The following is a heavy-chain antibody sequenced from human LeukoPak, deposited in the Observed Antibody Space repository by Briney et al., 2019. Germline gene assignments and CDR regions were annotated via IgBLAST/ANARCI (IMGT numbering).Heavy chain of an antibody. D-gene: IGHD5-12*01. CDR2: ISYDGSNK. J-gene: IGHJ6*02. Sequence: PGGSLRLSCAASGFTFSSYGMHWVRQAPGKGLEWVAVISYDGSNKYYADSVKGRFTISRDNSKNTLYLQMNSLRAEDTAVYYCAKVLEWLTYYYYYGMDVWGQRTTVTVSS. CDR3: AKVLEWLTYYYYYGMDV. CDR1: GFTFSSYG. V-gene: IGHV3-30*18.